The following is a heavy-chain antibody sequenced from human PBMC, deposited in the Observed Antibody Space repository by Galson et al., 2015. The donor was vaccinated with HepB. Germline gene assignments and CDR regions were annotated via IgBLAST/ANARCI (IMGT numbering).Heavy chain of an antibody. D-gene: IGHD5-24*01. CDR2: ISTYNGNT. Sequence: SVKVSCRASGSTFISYSIVWVRQAPGQGLEWMGWISTYNGNTNYAQNLQGRVTMTRDTSTTTAYMELRSLRSDDTAVYYCARDGRDGYNYNFDYWGQGTVVTVSS. CDR3: ARDGRDGYNYNFDY. J-gene: IGHJ4*02. CDR1: GSTFISYS. V-gene: IGHV1-18*04.